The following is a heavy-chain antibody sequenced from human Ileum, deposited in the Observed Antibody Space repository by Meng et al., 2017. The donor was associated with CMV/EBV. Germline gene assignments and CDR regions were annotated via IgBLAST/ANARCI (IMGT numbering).Heavy chain of an antibody. D-gene: IGHD2-2*02. CDR3: VREGYYWTTNNCYKSFDY. CDR2: INVNNGDT. V-gene: IGHV1-2*02. CDR1: SYTPTASF. Sequence: ASFMIFSNASSYTPTASFMIWWRQAPGQGLEWMGVINVNNGDTKSAQKLQGRVTMTRDTSISTAYMDLRRLGTDDTAVYYCVREGYYWTTNNCYKSFDYWGQGTPVT. J-gene: IGHJ4*01.